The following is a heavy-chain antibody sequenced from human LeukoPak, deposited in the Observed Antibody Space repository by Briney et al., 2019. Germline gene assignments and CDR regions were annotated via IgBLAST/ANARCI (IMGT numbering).Heavy chain of an antibody. CDR3: ARDGIDY. Sequence: GGSLRLSCAASGFTFSSYWMSWVRQAPGKGLEWVANIKPEGKEKFYVDSVKGRFTISRDNANNSVFLQMNSLTAEDTAVYYCARDGIDYWGQGTLATVSS. CDR1: GFTFSSYW. J-gene: IGHJ4*02. D-gene: IGHD1-26*01. V-gene: IGHV3-7*04. CDR2: IKPEGKEK.